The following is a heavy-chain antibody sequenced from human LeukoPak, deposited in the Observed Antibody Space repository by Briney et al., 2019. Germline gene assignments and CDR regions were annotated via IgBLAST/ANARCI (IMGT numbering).Heavy chain of an antibody. V-gene: IGHV3-23*01. D-gene: IGHD6-6*01. J-gene: IGHJ4*02. CDR3: ARYRSSWLIHY. Sequence: LGGSLRSPCAASGFTFNSNAMSWFRQPPWERRQWFSGFIDSGGNTNYAHSVRGRFTISRDNSKNTLYLHMNSLRAEHTAVYYCARYRSSWLIHYWRQGPLLPVPS. CDR2: FIDSGGNT. CDR1: GFTFNSNA.